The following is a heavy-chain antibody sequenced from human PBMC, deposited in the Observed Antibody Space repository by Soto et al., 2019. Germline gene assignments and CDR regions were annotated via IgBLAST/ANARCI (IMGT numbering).Heavy chain of an antibody. V-gene: IGHV4-61*05. CDR1: GGSISSNSYY. D-gene: IGHD3-10*01. J-gene: IGHJ4*02. Sequence: PSETLSLTCTVSGGSISSNSYYWGWIRQPPGKGLEWIGYIYYSGSTNHNPSLKSRVTISVDTSKTQTSLKLSSVAAADTAVYYCARRYGSGPVSYWGQGTLVTVSS. CDR3: ARRYGSGPVSY. CDR2: IYYSGST.